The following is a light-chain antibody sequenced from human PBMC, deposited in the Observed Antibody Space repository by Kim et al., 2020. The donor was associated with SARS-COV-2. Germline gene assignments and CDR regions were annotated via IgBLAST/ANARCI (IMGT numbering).Light chain of an antibody. CDR3: SSYTSSSTLV. V-gene: IGLV2-14*03. CDR2: DVS. CDR1: SSDVGGYNY. Sequence: GRAITISCAGTSSDVGGYNYVSWYQQHPGKAPKLMIYDVSNRPSGVSNRFSGSKSGNTASLTISGLQADDEADYYCSSYTSSSTLVFGGGTQLTVL. J-gene: IGLJ2*01.